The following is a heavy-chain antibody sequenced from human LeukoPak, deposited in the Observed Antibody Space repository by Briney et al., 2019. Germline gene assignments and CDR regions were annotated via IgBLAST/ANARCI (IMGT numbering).Heavy chain of an antibody. V-gene: IGHV4-34*01. CDR3: VQPSREHYYYYYMDV. D-gene: IGHD1-1*01. Sequence: PSETLSLTCAVYGGSFSGYYWSWIRQPPGKGLEWIGEINHSGSTNYNPSLKSRVTISVDTSKNQFSLKLSSVTAADTAVYYCVQPSREHYYYYYMDVWGKGTTVTVSS. J-gene: IGHJ6*03. CDR1: GGSFSGYY. CDR2: INHSGST.